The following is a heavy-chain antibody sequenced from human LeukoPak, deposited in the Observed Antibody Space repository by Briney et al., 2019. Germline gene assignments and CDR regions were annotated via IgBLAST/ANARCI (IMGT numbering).Heavy chain of an antibody. CDR3: ARGGIVVVVAATDDAFDI. CDR2: ISSSSSYI. D-gene: IGHD2-15*01. V-gene: IGHV3-21*01. CDR1: GFTFSSYS. Sequence: GGSLTLSCAASGFTFSSYSMNWVRQAPGKGLEWVSSISSSSSYIYYADSVKGRFTISRDNAKNSLYLQMNSLRAEDTAVYYCARGGIVVVVAATDDAFDIWGQGTMVTVSS. J-gene: IGHJ3*02.